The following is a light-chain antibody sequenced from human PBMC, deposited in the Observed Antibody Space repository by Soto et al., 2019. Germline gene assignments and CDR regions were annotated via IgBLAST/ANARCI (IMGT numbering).Light chain of an antibody. CDR1: SRDVRGYNF. CDR2: DVS. Sequence: QSVLTQPASVSGSPGQSITISCTGTSRDVRGYNFVSWYQQHPGKAPKLMIYDVSNRPSGVSDRFSGSKSGNTASLTISGLQVEDEADYYCSSYASSSTLGVVFGGGTKLTVL. CDR3: SSYASSSTLGVV. V-gene: IGLV2-14*03. J-gene: IGLJ3*02.